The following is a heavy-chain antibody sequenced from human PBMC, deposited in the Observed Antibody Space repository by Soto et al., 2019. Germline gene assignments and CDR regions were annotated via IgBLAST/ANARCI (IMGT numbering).Heavy chain of an antibody. CDR3: AKEPYYYGSGSRNYGMDV. CDR1: GFTFSSYG. J-gene: IGHJ6*02. Sequence: QVQLVESGGGVVQPGRPLRLSCAASGFTFSSYGMHWVRQAPGKGLEWVAVISYDGSNKYYADSVKGRFTISRDNSKNTLYLQMNSLRAEDTAVYYCAKEPYYYGSGSRNYGMDVWGQGTTVTVSS. D-gene: IGHD3-10*01. CDR2: ISYDGSNK. V-gene: IGHV3-30*18.